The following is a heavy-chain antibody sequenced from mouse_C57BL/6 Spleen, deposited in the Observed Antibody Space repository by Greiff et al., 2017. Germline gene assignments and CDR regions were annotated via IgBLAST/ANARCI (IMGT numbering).Heavy chain of an antibody. CDR1: GYTFTDYY. V-gene: IGHV1-26*01. CDR3: AREAQIDYFDY. Sequence: EVQLQQSGPELVKPGASVKISCKASGYTFTDYYMNWVKQSHGKSLEWIGDINPNNGGTSYNQKFKGKATLTVDKSSSTAYMELRSLTSEDSAVYYCAREAQIDYFDYWGQGTTLTVSS. J-gene: IGHJ2*01. CDR2: INPNNGGT.